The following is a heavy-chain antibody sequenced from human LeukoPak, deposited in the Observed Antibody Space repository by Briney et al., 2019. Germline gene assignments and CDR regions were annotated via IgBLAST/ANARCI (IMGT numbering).Heavy chain of an antibody. Sequence: GASVKVSCKASGYTFTGYYMHWVRQAPGQGLEWMGIINPSGGSTSYAQKFQGRVTMTRDMSTSTVYMELSSLRSEDTAVYYCARSNLGFYLDVWGKGTTVTVSS. CDR2: INPSGGST. J-gene: IGHJ6*03. CDR3: ARSNLGFYLDV. D-gene: IGHD3-10*01. CDR1: GYTFTGYY. V-gene: IGHV1-46*01.